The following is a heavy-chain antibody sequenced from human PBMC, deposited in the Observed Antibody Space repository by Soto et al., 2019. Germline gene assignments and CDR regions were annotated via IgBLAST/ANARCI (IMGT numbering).Heavy chain of an antibody. J-gene: IGHJ4*02. V-gene: IGHV5-51*01. CDR1: GYSFTTNW. CDR3: ARRVVPAAIGPGFDY. D-gene: IGHD2-2*01. Sequence: GESLKISCKGSGYSFTTNWIGWVRQMPGKGLEWMGIIYPGDSDTRYSPSFQGQVTISADKSIRTAYLQWSSLKASDTAMYYCARRVVPAAIGPGFDYWGKGTLVTVSS. CDR2: IYPGDSDT.